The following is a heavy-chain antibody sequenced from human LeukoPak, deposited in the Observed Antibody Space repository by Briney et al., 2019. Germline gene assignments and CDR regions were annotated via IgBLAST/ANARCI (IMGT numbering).Heavy chain of an antibody. CDR3: ARRKDVVVVPGTMGYYLDV. Sequence: PGGSLRLSCAASGFTFSSYTMNWVRQAPGMGLEWVSSISGSSYCIYYADSVRGRFTVSRDHAKNSLYLQMNGLRAEDTAVYYCARRKDVVVVPGTMGYYLDVWGKGTTVTVSS. CDR2: ISGSSYCI. D-gene: IGHD2-2*01. V-gene: IGHV3-21*01. CDR1: GFTFSSYT. J-gene: IGHJ6*03.